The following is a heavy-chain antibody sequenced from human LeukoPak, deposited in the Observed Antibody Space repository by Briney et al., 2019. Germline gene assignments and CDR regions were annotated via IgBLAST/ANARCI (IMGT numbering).Heavy chain of an antibody. CDR3: AREFGGTSYYYYMDV. D-gene: IGHD3-16*01. Sequence: PSETLSLTCTVSGGSISSGSYYWSWIRQPAGKGLEWIGRIYTSGSTNYNPSLKSRVTISVDTSKNQFSLRLSSVTAADTALYYCAREFGGTSYYYYMDVWGKGTTVTVSS. J-gene: IGHJ6*03. V-gene: IGHV4-61*02. CDR2: IYTSGST. CDR1: GGSISSGSYY.